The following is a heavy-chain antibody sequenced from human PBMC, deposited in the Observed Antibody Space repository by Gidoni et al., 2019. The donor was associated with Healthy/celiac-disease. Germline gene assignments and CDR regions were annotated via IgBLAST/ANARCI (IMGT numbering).Heavy chain of an antibody. CDR1: GGSISSSSYY. D-gene: IGHD2-21*01. Sequence: QLQLQESGPGLVKPSETLSLTCTVSGGSISSSSYYWGWIRQPPGKGLEWIGSIYYSGSTYYNPSLKSRVTISVDTSKNQFSLKLSSVTAADTAVYYCASSPDRGEGSFDYWGQGTLVTVSS. CDR2: IYYSGST. V-gene: IGHV4-39*01. CDR3: ASSPDRGEGSFDY. J-gene: IGHJ4*02.